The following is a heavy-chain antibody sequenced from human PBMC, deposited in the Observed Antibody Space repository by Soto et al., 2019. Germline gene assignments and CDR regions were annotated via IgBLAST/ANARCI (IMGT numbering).Heavy chain of an antibody. CDR2: ISAYNGNT. D-gene: IGHD3-16*01. V-gene: IGHV1-18*01. CDR3: ARSAHYDYVGASYFPY. CDR1: GYTFTSYG. J-gene: IGHJ4*02. Sequence: QVQLVQSGAEVKKPGASVKVSCTASGYTFTSYGISWVRQAPGQGLERMGWISAYNGNTKYAQKLQGRVTMTTDTSTSTAYMELRSLGSDDTAVYYCARSAHYDYVGASYFPYWGQGTLVTVSS.